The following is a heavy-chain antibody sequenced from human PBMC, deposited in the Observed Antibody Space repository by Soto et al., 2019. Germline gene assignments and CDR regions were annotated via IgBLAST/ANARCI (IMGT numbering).Heavy chain of an antibody. D-gene: IGHD6-19*01. CDR3: ARDAAVAGYTNKYYYYYGMDV. Sequence: PGGSLRLSCAASGFTFSSYSMNWVRQAPGKGLEWVSSISSSSSYIYYADSVKGRFTISRDNAKNSLYLQMNSLRAEDTAVYYCARDAAVAGYTNKYYYYYGMDVWGQGTTVTVSS. V-gene: IGHV3-21*01. CDR2: ISSSSSYI. J-gene: IGHJ6*02. CDR1: GFTFSSYS.